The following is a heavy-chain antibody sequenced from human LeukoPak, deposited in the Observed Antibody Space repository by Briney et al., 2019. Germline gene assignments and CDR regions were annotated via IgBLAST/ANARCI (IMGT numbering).Heavy chain of an antibody. J-gene: IGHJ6*03. CDR3: ARDNARGQWLVLMGDYYYYYYMDV. CDR2: IKEDGSEK. Sequence: PGGSLRLSCAASGFTFSNAWMSWVRQAPGKGLEWVANIKEDGSEKYYVDSVRGRFTISRDNAKNSLYLQMNSLRAEDTAVYHCARDNARGQWLVLMGDYYYYYYMDVWGKGTTVTISS. V-gene: IGHV3-7*01. D-gene: IGHD6-19*01. CDR1: GFTFSNAW.